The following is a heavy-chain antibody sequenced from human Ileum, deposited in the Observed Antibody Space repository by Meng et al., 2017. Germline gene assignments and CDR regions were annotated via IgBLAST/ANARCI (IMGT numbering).Heavy chain of an antibody. CDR2: ISANGDTI. V-gene: IGHV3-48*03. CDR3: TSGAWYKFDY. D-gene: IGHD6-19*01. Sequence: GESLKISCAASGFTFSKYEMNWVRQAPGKGPEWLSHISANGDTIYYADSVKGRFTISRDNAKNSLYLQMNRLRAEDTAAYYCTSGAWYKFDYWGQGTLVTVSS. CDR1: GFTFSKYE. J-gene: IGHJ4*02.